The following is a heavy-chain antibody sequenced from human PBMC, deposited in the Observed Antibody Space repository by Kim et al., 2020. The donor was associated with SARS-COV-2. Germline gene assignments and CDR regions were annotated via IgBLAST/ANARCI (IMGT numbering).Heavy chain of an antibody. J-gene: IGHJ4*02. V-gene: IGHV5-51*01. CDR3: ARLPSYSSGWSLPFDY. CDR1: GYSFTSYW. Sequence: GESLKISCKGSGYSFTSYWIGWVRQMPGKGLEWMGIIYPGDSDTRYSPSFQGQVTISADKSISTAYLQWSSLKASDTAMYYCARLPSYSSGWSLPFDYWGQGTLVTVSS. CDR2: IYPGDSDT. D-gene: IGHD6-19*01.